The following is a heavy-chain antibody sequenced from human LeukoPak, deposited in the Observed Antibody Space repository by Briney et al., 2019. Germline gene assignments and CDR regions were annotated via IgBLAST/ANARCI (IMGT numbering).Heavy chain of an antibody. D-gene: IGHD3-22*01. CDR1: GYTFSSYW. J-gene: IGHJ4*02. V-gene: IGHV3-74*01. Sequence: GGSLRLSCAASGYTFSSYWLHWVRQAPGKGLVWVSGINSDGSTTNYADSVKGRFTFSRDNAKNTVYLQMNSLRAEDTAVYYCATTVYYHTSASHRDHWGQGTLVTVSS. CDR2: INSDGSTT. CDR3: ATTVYYHTSASHRDH.